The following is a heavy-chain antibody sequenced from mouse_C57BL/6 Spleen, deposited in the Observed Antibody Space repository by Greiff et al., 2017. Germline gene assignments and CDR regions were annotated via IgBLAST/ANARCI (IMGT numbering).Heavy chain of an antibody. CDR2: IRRKSNNYAT. D-gene: IGHD2-2*01. V-gene: IGHV10-1*01. CDR1: GFSFNTYA. Sequence: EVQLMESGGGLVQPKGSLKLSCAASGFSFNTYAMNWVRQAPGKGLEWVARIRRKSNNYATYYADSVKDRFTISRDDSETMLYLQMHTLKTEDTAMYYCGVQCCRYGYDEGDAMDYWGQGTSVTVSS. J-gene: IGHJ4*01. CDR3: GVQCCRYGYDEGDAMDY.